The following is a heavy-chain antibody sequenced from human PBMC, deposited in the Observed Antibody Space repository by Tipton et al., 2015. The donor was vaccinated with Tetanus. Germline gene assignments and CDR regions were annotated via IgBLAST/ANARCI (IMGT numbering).Heavy chain of an antibody. D-gene: IGHD2-8*01. CDR3: ARARYCSNGNCYYDY. CDR2: IKQDGSGT. CDR1: GFTFSTYW. J-gene: IGHJ4*02. Sequence: SLRLSCAASGFTFSTYWMSWVRQAPGKGLEWVANIKQDGSGTYYVDSVKGRFIVSRDNAKNSLYLQMSSLRAEDTAVYYCARARYCSNGNCYYDYWGQGTLVPVSS. V-gene: IGHV3-7*01.